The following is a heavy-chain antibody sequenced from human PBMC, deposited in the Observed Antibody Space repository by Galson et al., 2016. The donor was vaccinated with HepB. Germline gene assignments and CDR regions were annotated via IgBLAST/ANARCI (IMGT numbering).Heavy chain of an antibody. J-gene: IGHJ4*02. V-gene: IGHV4-34*01. CDR3: SRGTDRAKLGDY. D-gene: IGHD1-7*01. CDR1: GGSFSGYY. Sequence: ETLSITCAVSGGSFSGYYCTWIRQLPGKGLEWIGEIHPSGITNYNPSLESRVTISIDTSKNEFSLRLTSVTAADTAVYFCSRGTDRAKLGDYWGQGTPVAVSS. CDR2: IHPSGIT.